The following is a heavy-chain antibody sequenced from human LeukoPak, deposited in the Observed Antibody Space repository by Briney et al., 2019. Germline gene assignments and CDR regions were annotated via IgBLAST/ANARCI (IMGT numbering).Heavy chain of an antibody. CDR1: GGSISSYY. CDR2: IYYSGST. Sequence: PSETLSLTCTVCGGSISSYYWSWIRQPPGKGLEWIGYIYYSGSTNYNPSLKSRVTISVDTSKNQFSLKLSSVTAADTAVYYCARSGYCSGGSCYPGGDYYYYYMDVWGKGTTVTVSS. CDR3: ARSGYCSGGSCYPGGDYYYYYMDV. D-gene: IGHD2-15*01. J-gene: IGHJ6*03. V-gene: IGHV4-59*08.